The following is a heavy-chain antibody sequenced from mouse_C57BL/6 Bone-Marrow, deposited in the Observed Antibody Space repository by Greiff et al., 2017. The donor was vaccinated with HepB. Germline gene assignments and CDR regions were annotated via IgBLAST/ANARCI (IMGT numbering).Heavy chain of an antibody. V-gene: IGHV1-7*01. J-gene: IGHJ4*01. D-gene: IGHD1-1*01. CDR2: INPSSGYT. CDR3: ARGYYDGSSFYYYAMDY. Sequence: VQLQQSGAELAKPGASVKLSCKASGYTFTSYWMHWVKQRPGQGLEWIGYINPSSGYTKYNQKFKDKATLTADKSSSTAYMQLSSLTDEDAAVYYCARGYYDGSSFYYYAMDYWGQGTSVTVSS. CDR1: GYTFTSYW.